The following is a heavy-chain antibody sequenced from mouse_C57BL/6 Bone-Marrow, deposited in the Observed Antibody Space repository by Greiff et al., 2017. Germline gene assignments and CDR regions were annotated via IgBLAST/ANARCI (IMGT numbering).Heavy chain of an antibody. CDR1: GYTFTSYW. CDR3: AIENCDYAMDY. Sequence: QVQLQQPGAELVKPGASVKVSCKASGYTFTSYWMHWVKQRPGQGLEWIGRIHPSDSDTNYNQKFKGKATLTVDKSSSAAYMQLSSLTSEDSAVYYGAIENCDYAMDYWGQGTSVTVSS. V-gene: IGHV1-74*01. D-gene: IGHD4-1*01. J-gene: IGHJ4*01. CDR2: IHPSDSDT.